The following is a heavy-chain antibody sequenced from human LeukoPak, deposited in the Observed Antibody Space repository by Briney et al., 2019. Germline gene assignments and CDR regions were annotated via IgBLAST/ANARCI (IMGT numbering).Heavy chain of an antibody. Sequence: SETLSLTCTVSGGSISSYYWSWIRQPPGKGLEWIGYIYYSGSTNYNPSLKSRVTMSVDTSKNQFSLKVSSVSAADTAVYYCARAPPTAGGQIDYWGQGTLVTVSS. CDR1: GGSISSYY. D-gene: IGHD6-13*01. J-gene: IGHJ4*02. CDR3: ARAPPTAGGQIDY. CDR2: IYYSGST. V-gene: IGHV4-59*12.